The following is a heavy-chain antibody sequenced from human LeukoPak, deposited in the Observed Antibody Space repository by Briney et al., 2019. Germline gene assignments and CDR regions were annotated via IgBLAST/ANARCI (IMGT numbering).Heavy chain of an antibody. CDR2: INPSGGST. CDR1: GYTFTSYY. CDR3: ARESIGYCSGGSCPKFDY. Sequence: ASVKVSCKASGYTFTSYYMHWVRQAPGQGLEWMGIINPSGGSTSYAQKFQGRVTMTTDMSTSTVYMELSSLRSEDTAVYYCARESIGYCSGGSCPKFDYWGQGTLVTVSS. D-gene: IGHD2-15*01. V-gene: IGHV1-46*01. J-gene: IGHJ4*02.